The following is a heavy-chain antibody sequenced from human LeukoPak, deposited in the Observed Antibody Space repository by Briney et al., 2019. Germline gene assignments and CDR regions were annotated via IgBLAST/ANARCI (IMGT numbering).Heavy chain of an antibody. D-gene: IGHD2-21*02. CDR1: GGSISSGDKY. CDR3: ARVTRWAGLDF. J-gene: IGHJ4*02. V-gene: IGHV4-30-4*01. Sequence: SQTLSLTCNVSGGSISSGDKYWSWVRQPPGKGLEWIGYIYYSGSTYYNPSLKSRLTISVDTSENQFSLHLTSVTAADTAVYFCARVTRWAGLDFWGQGTLVTVSS. CDR2: IYYSGST.